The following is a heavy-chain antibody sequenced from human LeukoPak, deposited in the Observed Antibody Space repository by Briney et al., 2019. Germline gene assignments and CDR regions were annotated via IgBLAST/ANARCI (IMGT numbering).Heavy chain of an antibody. CDR2: IKEDGSEK. D-gene: IGHD3-10*01. V-gene: IGHV3-7*01. J-gene: IGHJ4*02. Sequence: GGSLRLSCAASGFTFSSYWMTWVRQAPGKGLEWVANIKEDGSEKYYVDPVKGRFTISRDNAKKSLYLQMKSLRAEDTAVYYCARDSMALLWFGELLGPFDSWGQGTLVTVSS. CDR1: GFTFSSYW. CDR3: ARDSMALLWFGELLGPFDS.